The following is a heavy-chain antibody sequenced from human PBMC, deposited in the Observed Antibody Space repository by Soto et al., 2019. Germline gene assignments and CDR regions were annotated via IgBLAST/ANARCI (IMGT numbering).Heavy chain of an antibody. Sequence: SETLSLTCAVYGGSFSGYSWTWLRQPPGKGLEWIGEINHSGTTDYNPALKSRVTMSVDTSKNQFSLRVTSVTAADTAVYYCARDRFDCWSHIYYGLDVWGQGTTVTVYS. V-gene: IGHV4-34*01. D-gene: IGHD3-3*01. J-gene: IGHJ6*02. CDR1: GGSFSGYS. CDR3: ARDRFDCWSHIYYGLDV. CDR2: INHSGTT.